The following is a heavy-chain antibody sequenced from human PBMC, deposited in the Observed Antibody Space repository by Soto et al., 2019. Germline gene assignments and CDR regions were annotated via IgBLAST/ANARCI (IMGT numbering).Heavy chain of an antibody. Sequence: ASVKVSCKASGYTFTSYAMHWVRQAPGQGLERMGIINPSGGSTSYAQKFQGRVTMTRDTSTSTVYMELSSLRSEDTAVYYCARDLHSPGLQYYDFWSGYYNGAHGMDVWGQGTTVTVSS. CDR1: GYTFTSYA. V-gene: IGHV1-46*01. CDR2: INPSGGST. D-gene: IGHD3-3*01. CDR3: ARDLHSPGLQYYDFWSGYYNGAHGMDV. J-gene: IGHJ6*02.